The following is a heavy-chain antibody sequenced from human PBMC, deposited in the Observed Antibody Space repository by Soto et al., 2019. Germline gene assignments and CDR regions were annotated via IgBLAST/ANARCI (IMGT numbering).Heavy chain of an antibody. CDR2: IHPGESAT. D-gene: IGHD2-15*01. Sequence: EVQLVQSGEEVKKPGESLKISCRASGYSFGNYWIAWVRQMPGKGLEWMGVIHPGESATIYSPSFQGHVTISADTSISTAYLQWSSLRASDTAMYYCAKHLLGPTFRRDYFDYWGQGTLVTVSS. CDR3: AKHLLGPTFRRDYFDY. V-gene: IGHV5-51*01. CDR1: GYSFGNYW. J-gene: IGHJ4*02.